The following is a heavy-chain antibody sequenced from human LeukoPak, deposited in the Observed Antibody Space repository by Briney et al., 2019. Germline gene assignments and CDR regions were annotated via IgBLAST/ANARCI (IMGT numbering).Heavy chain of an antibody. D-gene: IGHD6-13*01. Sequence: SETLSLTCTVSGGSMSSYYWSWIRQPAGKGLEWIGRIYTSGSTNYNPSLKSRVTISVDASKNQFSLKLSSVTAADTAVYYCARGGSSSWYWFDPWGQGTLVTVSS. V-gene: IGHV4-4*07. J-gene: IGHJ5*02. CDR1: GGSMSSYY. CDR2: IYTSGST. CDR3: ARGGSSSWYWFDP.